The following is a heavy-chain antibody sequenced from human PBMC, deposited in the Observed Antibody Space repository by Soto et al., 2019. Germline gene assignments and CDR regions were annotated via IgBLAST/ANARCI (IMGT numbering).Heavy chain of an antibody. Sequence: GGSLRLSCAASGFTFSSYGMHWVRQAPGKGLEWVAFIWHDGGNKFYAESVKGRFTISRDNSKNTLYLQMTSLSAEDTAMYYCARDGDVNTGFGKDYWGQGTLVTVSA. CDR2: IWHDGGNK. V-gene: IGHV3-33*01. J-gene: IGHJ4*02. D-gene: IGHD3-16*01. CDR3: ARDGDVNTGFGKDY. CDR1: GFTFSSYG.